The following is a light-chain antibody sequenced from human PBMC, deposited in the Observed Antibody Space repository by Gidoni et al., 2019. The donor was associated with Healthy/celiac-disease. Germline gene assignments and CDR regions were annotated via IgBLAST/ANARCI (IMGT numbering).Light chain of an antibody. CDR2: GAS. J-gene: IGKJ2*01. CDR1: QSVISN. Sequence: EIVMTQSPATLSVSPGERATISCRASQSVISNLALYQQKPGQAPRLLIYGASTRATGIPAMFSGSGSGTEFTLTISSLQSEDFAVDYCQQYNNWPPVTFGQXTKLEIK. CDR3: QQYNNWPPVT. V-gene: IGKV3-15*01.